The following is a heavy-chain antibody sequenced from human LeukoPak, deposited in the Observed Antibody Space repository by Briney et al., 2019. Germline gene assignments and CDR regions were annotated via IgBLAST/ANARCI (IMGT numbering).Heavy chain of an antibody. CDR1: GGSISSSNW. Sequence: SETLSLICAVSGGSISSSNWWSWVRQPPGKGLEWIGEIYHSGSTNYDPSLKNRVTISVDKSKNQFSLKLSPVTAADTAVYYCARGGSYHRDFDDWGQGTLVTVSS. J-gene: IGHJ4*02. CDR3: ARGGSYHRDFDD. CDR2: IYHSGST. V-gene: IGHV4-4*02. D-gene: IGHD1-26*01.